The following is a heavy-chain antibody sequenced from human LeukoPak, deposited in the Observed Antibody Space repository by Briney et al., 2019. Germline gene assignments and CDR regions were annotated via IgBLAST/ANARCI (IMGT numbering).Heavy chain of an antibody. CDR2: VIPIFGTA. V-gene: IGHV1-69*05. CDR1: GGTFSSYA. J-gene: IGHJ4*02. D-gene: IGHD1-26*01. Sequence: GASVKVSCKASGGTFSSYAISWVRQAPGQGLEWMGGVIPIFGTANYAQKFQGRVTITTDESTSTACMELRSLRSDDTAVYYCAQVSGYSGSYYDGEGFDYWGQGTLVTVSS. CDR3: AQVSGYSGSYYDGEGFDY.